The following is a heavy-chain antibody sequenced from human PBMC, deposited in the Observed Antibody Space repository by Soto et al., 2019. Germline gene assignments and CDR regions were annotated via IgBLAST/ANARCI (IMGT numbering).Heavy chain of an antibody. V-gene: IGHV3-74*01. Sequence: QLVESGGGLVQPGESLRLSCAASGFTFSYYWMHWVRQAPGKGLVWVSRVHSDGSSTTYADSVKGRFTISRDNARNTVYLPMNSLRAEDTAVYYCARGDRGAFDMWGQGTVVTVSS. CDR3: ARGDRGAFDM. J-gene: IGHJ3*02. CDR1: GFTFSYYW. CDR2: VHSDGSST. D-gene: IGHD1-26*01.